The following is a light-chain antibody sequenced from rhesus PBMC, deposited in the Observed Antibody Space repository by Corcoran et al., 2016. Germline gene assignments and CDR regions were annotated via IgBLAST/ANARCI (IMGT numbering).Light chain of an antibody. CDR3: QQDYSWPLT. J-gene: IGKJ4*01. Sequence: EIVMTQSPATLSLSPGERATLSCRASQSVSSSLAWYQQKPGPAPKLLIYGASSRATGIPDRFSGRGSGTEFTLTISSLEPEDVGVYFCQQDYSWPLTFGGGTKVELK. CDR1: QSVSSS. V-gene: IGKV3-42*01. CDR2: GAS.